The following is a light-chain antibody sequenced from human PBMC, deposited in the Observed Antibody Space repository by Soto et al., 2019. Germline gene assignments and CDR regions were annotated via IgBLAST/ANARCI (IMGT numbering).Light chain of an antibody. V-gene: IGKV1-5*01. J-gene: IGKJ5*01. CDR3: QQGPGPRIS. Sequence: TCRASQSISSWLALYQQKPGKAPKLLIYDASSLESGVPSRFSGSVSGTGRPPTKSSLQPVDVATHFCQQGPGPRISFAAGTRLEIK. CDR1: QSISSW. CDR2: DAS.